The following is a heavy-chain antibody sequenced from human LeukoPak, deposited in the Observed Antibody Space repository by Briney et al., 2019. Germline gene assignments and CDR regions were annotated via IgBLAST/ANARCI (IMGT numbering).Heavy chain of an antibody. V-gene: IGHV3-21*01. CDR3: ARPADYYDSSGYYYGYFDY. CDR1: GLTFSSYG. Sequence: GGSLRLSCSASGLTFSSYGMHWVRQAPVKGPEWVSCISSSSTYMNYADSVKGRFTISRDNAKNSLYLQMNSLRAEDTAVYYCARPADYYDSSGYYYGYFDYWGQGTLVTVSS. D-gene: IGHD3-22*01. CDR2: ISSSSTYM. J-gene: IGHJ4*02.